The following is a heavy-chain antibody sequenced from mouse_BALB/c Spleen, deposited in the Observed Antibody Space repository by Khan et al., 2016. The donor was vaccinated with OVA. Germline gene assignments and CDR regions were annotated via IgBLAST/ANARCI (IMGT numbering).Heavy chain of an antibody. CDR2: INSDGSYT. J-gene: IGHJ3*01. Sequence: EVKLVESGGDLVKPGGSLKLSCAASGFTFRNYGMSWVRQIPDKRLEWVATINSDGSYTYYPDSVQGRFTIYRNNAKNTLYLEMSSLKSDDTAMNYCASHVTGSFAYWGQGTLVTVFA. CDR3: ASHVTGSFAY. CDR1: GFTFRNYG. D-gene: IGHD4-1*01. V-gene: IGHV5-6*01.